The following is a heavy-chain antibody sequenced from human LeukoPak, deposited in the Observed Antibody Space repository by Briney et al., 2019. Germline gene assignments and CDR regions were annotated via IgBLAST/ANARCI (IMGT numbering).Heavy chain of an antibody. Sequence: SETLSLTCSVYDGSLSGNYWSWVRQPPGKGLEWIGETSHGGHTNYNPSLKSRVTISIDTSKNQFSLKLTSVTAADTAVYYCARDNDSSGTPQRTFDYWGQRTLVTVSS. CDR1: DGSLSGNY. CDR2: TSHGGHT. D-gene: IGHD3-22*01. J-gene: IGHJ4*02. CDR3: ARDNDSSGTPQRTFDY. V-gene: IGHV4-34*01.